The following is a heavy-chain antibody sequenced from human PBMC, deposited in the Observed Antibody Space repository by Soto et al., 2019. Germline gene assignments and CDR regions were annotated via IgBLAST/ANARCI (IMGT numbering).Heavy chain of an antibody. CDR2: ISGSGGST. D-gene: IGHD3-22*01. CDR3: ARRVITDYYYYGMDV. CDR1: GFTFSDYA. Sequence: EVQLLESGGGMVQPGGSLRLSCAASGFTFSDYAMSWVRQAPGKGLEWVSGISGSGGSTYYADSVKGRFTISRDNSENTLYLQVNSLRAEDTAVYYCARRVITDYYYYGMDVWGQGTRVTVSS. V-gene: IGHV3-23*01. J-gene: IGHJ6*02.